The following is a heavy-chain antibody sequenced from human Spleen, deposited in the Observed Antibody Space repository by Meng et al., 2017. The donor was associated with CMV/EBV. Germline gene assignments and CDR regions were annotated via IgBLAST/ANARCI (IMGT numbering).Heavy chain of an antibody. CDR2: LSYDGSTK. CDR3: AREIVGALDS. V-gene: IGHV3-30-3*01. Sequence: GGSLRLSCAASGFTFSNYAMHWVRQAPGKGLEWVALLSYDGSTKYYADSVKGRFTISRDNSKNTLYLQMNNLRPEDTAVYYSAREIVGALDSWGQGTLVTVSS. D-gene: IGHD1-26*01. CDR1: GFTFSNYA. J-gene: IGHJ5*01.